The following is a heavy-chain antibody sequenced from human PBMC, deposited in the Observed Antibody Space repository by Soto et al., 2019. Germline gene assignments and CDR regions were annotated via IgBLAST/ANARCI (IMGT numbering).Heavy chain of an antibody. J-gene: IGHJ4*02. V-gene: IGHV1-18*01. CDR1: GYTFTSYH. CDR2: ISAYNGTT. CDR3: ARDSPPPRE. Sequence: QVQLVQSGAEVKKPGASVKVSCKASGYTFTSYHITWVRQAPGQGLEWMGWISAYNGTTNYAQKLQGRATMTTDTSPSTASMDQRSLRSDDTAVYYCARDSPPPREWGQGTLVPVSS.